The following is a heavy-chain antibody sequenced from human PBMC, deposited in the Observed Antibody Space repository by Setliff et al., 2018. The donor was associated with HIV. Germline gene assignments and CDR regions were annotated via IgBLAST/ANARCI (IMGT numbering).Heavy chain of an antibody. Sequence: GGSLRLSCAGSGFNFNNAWMYWVRQAPGKGLEWVGRIKSRVDGETTAYAAPLKGRFTISRDDSKNTLYLQMDSLSTEDTAVYYCILLGMHGALNIWGQGTMVTVSS. V-gene: IGHV3-15*01. D-gene: IGHD7-27*01. CDR1: GFNFNNAW. J-gene: IGHJ3*02. CDR2: IKSRVDGETT. CDR3: ILLGMHGALNI.